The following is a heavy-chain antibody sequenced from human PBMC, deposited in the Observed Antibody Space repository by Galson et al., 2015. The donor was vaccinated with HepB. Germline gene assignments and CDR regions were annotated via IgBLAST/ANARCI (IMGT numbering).Heavy chain of an antibody. CDR3: ARYLGDYYGFDI. Sequence: AASGSTIIRHGMHWVRQAPGKGLEWVALIWFDGSKKYHAEYLKGRFTISRDNSKNMLYLQMNSLGAEDTAMYYCARYLGDYYGFDIWGQGTMVIVSS. J-gene: IGHJ3*02. V-gene: IGHV3-33*01. CDR1: GSTIIRHG. D-gene: IGHD2/OR15-2a*01. CDR2: IWFDGSKK.